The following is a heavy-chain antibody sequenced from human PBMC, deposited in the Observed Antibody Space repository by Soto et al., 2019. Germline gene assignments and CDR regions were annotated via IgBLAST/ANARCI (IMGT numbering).Heavy chain of an antibody. Sequence: SVKVSCKASGGTFSRYTISWVRQAPGQGLEWMGRIIPILGIANYAQKFQGRVTITADKSTSTAYMELSSLRSEDTAVYYCARDDYGDDYLDYWGQGTLVTVSS. CDR3: ARDDYGDDYLDY. CDR1: GGTFSRYT. J-gene: IGHJ4*02. CDR2: IIPILGIA. V-gene: IGHV1-69*04. D-gene: IGHD4-17*01.